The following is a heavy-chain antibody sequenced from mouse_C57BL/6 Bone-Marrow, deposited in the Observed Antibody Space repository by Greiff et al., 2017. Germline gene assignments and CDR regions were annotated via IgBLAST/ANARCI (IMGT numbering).Heavy chain of an antibody. V-gene: IGHV1-7*01. CDR1: GYTFTSYW. Sequence: VQLQQSGAELAKPGASVKLSCKASGYTFTSYWMHWVKQRPGQGLEWIGYINPSSGYTKYNQKFKDKATLTADKSSSTVYRQLSSLTYEDSAVYSCASKGTNWSLNFDYWGQGTTLTVSS. D-gene: IGHD4-1*01. J-gene: IGHJ2*01. CDR2: INPSSGYT. CDR3: ASKGTNWSLNFDY.